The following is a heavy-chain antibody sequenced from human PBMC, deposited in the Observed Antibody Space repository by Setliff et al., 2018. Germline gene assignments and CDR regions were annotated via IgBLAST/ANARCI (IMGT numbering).Heavy chain of an antibody. Sequence: SETLSLTCTVSGGSISSGSYYWSWIRQPAGKGLEWIGHIYTSGDTNYNPSLKSRVTISVDTSKNQFSLELRSVTAADTAVYYCARLPPLHTPMALTFDYWGQGILVTVSS. D-gene: IGHD5-18*01. CDR1: GGSISSGSYY. CDR2: IYTSGDT. V-gene: IGHV4-61*09. CDR3: ARLPPLHTPMALTFDY. J-gene: IGHJ4*02.